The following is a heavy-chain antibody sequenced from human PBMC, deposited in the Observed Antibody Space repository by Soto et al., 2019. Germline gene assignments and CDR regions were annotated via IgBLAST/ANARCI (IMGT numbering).Heavy chain of an antibody. J-gene: IGHJ4*02. CDR2: ISYGGGTT. CDR1: GFTLRSYA. V-gene: IGHV3-23*01. Sequence: PGGSLRLSCAGSGFTLRSYAMSWVRQAPGKGLEWVSAISYGGGTTYYADSVKGRFTISRDNSKNTLYLQMNSLRAEDTAVYYCAKNPGYYYDSTGYHFDYWGQGTLVTVSS. CDR3: AKNPGYYYDSTGYHFDY. D-gene: IGHD3-22*01.